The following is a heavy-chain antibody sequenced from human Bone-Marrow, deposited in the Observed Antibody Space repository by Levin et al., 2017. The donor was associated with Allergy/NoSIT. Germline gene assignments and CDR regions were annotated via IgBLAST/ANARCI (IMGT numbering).Heavy chain of an antibody. CDR1: GYSISSGYY. V-gene: IGHV4-38-2*02. CDR3: ARDSRSSGWYIGYYYYMDV. CDR2: IYHSGST. Sequence: PSETLSLTCAVSGYSISSGYYWGWIRQPPGKGLEWIGSIYHSGSTYYNPSLKSRVTISVDTSKNQFSLKLSSVTAADTAVYYCARDSRSSGWYIGYYYYMDVWGKGTTVTVSS. J-gene: IGHJ6*03. D-gene: IGHD6-19*01.